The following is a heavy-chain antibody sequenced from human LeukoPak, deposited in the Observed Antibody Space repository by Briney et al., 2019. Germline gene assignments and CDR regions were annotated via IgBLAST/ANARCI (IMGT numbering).Heavy chain of an antibody. CDR2: ISSSSSYT. Sequence: GGSLRLSCAASGFTFSDYYMSWIRQAPGKGLEWVSYISSSSSYTNYADSVKGRFTISRDNAKNSLYLQMNSLRAEDTAVYYCASEVGAGLFDIWGQGTMVTVSS. V-gene: IGHV3-11*05. CDR1: GFTFSDYY. D-gene: IGHD1-26*01. J-gene: IGHJ3*02. CDR3: ASEVGAGLFDI.